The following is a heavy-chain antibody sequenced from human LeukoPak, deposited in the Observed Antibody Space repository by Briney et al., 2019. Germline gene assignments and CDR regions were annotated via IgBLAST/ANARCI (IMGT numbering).Heavy chain of an antibody. V-gene: IGHV4-39*01. CDR3: AKQRRDGYNYFDY. CDR1: GGSISSSRYY. CDR2: IYYSEST. J-gene: IGHJ4*02. D-gene: IGHD5-24*01. Sequence: SETLSLTCTVSGGSISSSRYYWGWIRHPPGKGLEWIGNIYYSESTYYDPSLKSRVTISVDTSKNQFSLKLSSVTAADTAVYYCAKQRRDGYNYFDYWGQGTLVTVSS.